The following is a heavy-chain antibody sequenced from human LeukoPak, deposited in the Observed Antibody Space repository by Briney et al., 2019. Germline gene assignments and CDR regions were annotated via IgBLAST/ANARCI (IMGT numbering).Heavy chain of an antibody. CDR2: INGEGSDT. J-gene: IGHJ4*02. D-gene: IGHD3-16*02. V-gene: IGHV3-74*01. Sequence: PGGSLRLSCAASGFTFSRYWMHWVRQAPGKGLVWVSRINGEGSDTTYADSVKGRFTISRDNAKNTLYLQMNSLRADDTAVHYCAGPRHDYVWGTYLDYWGQGTLVTVSS. CDR3: AGPRHDYVWGTYLDY. CDR1: GFTFSRYW.